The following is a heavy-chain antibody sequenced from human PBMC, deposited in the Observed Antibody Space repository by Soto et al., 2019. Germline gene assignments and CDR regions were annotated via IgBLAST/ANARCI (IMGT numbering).Heavy chain of an antibody. D-gene: IGHD6-13*01. V-gene: IGHV1-69*06. Sequence: SVKVSCKASGVTFSSYAISWVRQAPGQGLEWMGGIIPIFGTANYAQKFQGRVTITADKSTSTAYMELSSLRSEDTAVYYCARGPQAAAETALCYWGQGTQVTDSS. CDR2: IIPIFGTA. J-gene: IGHJ4*02. CDR3: ARGPQAAAETALCY. CDR1: GVTFSSYA.